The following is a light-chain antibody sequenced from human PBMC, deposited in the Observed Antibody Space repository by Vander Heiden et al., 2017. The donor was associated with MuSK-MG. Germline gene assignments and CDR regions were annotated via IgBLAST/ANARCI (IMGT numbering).Light chain of an antibody. V-gene: IGKV3-20*01. CDR3: QQEGSSPMT. CDR1: QSVSSSY. CDR2: GAS. J-gene: IGKJ3*01. Sequence: ALTQSPGTLSFSPGGRATLSCRASQSVSSSYLAWYQQKPGQAPRLLIYGASSRATGIPDRFSGSGSATAFTLIISRREPEDFAVYYCQQEGSSPMTFGHGTKVEIK.